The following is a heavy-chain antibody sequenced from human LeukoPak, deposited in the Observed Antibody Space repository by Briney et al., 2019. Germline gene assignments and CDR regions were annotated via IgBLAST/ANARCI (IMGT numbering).Heavy chain of an antibody. V-gene: IGHV4-31*03. D-gene: IGHD3-22*01. CDR2: IYYSGST. Sequence: SETLSLTCTVSGGSISSAGYYWSWIRQLPGKGLELIGYIYYSGSTYYNPSLKSRLTILVDTSKNQFSLKLSSVTAADTAVYYCASGYYYDSSGYSIPNWGQGTLVTVSS. CDR3: ASGYYYDSSGYSIPN. J-gene: IGHJ4*02. CDR1: GGSISSAGYY.